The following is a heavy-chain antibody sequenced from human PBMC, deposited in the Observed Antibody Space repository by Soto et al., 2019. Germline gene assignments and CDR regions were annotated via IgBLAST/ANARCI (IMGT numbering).Heavy chain of an antibody. CDR1: GGSISGYY. J-gene: IGHJ4*02. CDR3: ARLGGYYQALDS. V-gene: IGHV4-59*08. Sequence: SETLSLTCSVSGGSISGYYWSWIRQPPGKGLEWVGYFHNSGRTNYNPSLKSRVTISVDSSKNEVSLRLTSVTAADTAVYYCARLGGYYQALDSWGQGTLVTVSS. D-gene: IGHD3-22*01. CDR2: FHNSGRT.